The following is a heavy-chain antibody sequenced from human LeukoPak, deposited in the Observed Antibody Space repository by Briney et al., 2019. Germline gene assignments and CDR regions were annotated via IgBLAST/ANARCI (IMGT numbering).Heavy chain of an antibody. CDR1: GGTFSSYA. CDR3: AREVHYYFDY. J-gene: IGHJ4*02. CDR2: IIPIFGTA. V-gene: IGHV1-69*01. Sequence: SVKVSSKASGGTFSSYAISWVRQAPGQGLEWMGGIIPIFGTANYAQKFQGRVTVTADESTSTVYMELSSLRSEDTAVYYCAREVHYYFDYWGQGTLVTVSS.